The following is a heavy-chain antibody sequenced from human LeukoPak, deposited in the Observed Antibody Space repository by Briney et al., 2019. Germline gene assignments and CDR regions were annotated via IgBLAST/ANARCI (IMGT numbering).Heavy chain of an antibody. CDR1: GSTFTNYG. D-gene: IGHD1-26*01. J-gene: IGHJ4*02. CDR3: ARDTEWEKSPDYFDS. CDR2: ISAKNGKT. V-gene: IGHV1-18*01. Sequence: ASVKVSCEASGSTFTNYGISWVRQAPGQGLEWVGWISAKNGKTTYAQKVQGRVTMTTDTSTTTAYMQLRSLRSDDTAVYFCARDTEWEKSPDYFDSWGQGTLVTVSS.